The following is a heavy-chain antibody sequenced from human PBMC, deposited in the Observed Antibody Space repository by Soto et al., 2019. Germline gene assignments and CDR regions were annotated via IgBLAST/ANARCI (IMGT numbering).Heavy chain of an antibody. J-gene: IGHJ4*02. Sequence: EVHLVESGGGLVQPGGSLRLSCAASGFTFSSYWMSWVRRAQGKGLEWVANIKYDGSEKYYVDFVKGRFTISRDNAKNSVYLQMNSLRDEDTAVYYCARGEQWLVRWVYWGQGTLVTVSS. CDR2: IKYDGSEK. CDR3: ARGEQWLVRWVY. V-gene: IGHV3-7*04. CDR1: GFTFSSYW. D-gene: IGHD6-19*01.